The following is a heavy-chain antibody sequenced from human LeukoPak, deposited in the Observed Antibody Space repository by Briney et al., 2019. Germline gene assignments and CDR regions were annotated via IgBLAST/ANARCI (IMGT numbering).Heavy chain of an antibody. CDR3: AHRRGYYGSGSYYTGFDY. J-gene: IGHJ4*02. CDR2: IYWDDDK. D-gene: IGHD3-10*01. V-gene: IGHV2-5*02. CDR1: GFSLSTSGVG. Sequence: SGPTLVNPTQTLTLTCTFSGFSLSTSGVGVGWIRQPPGKAPEWLALIYWDDDKRYSPSLKSRLTITKDTSKNQVVLTMTNMDPVDTVTYYCAHRRGYYGSGSYYTGFDYWGQGTLVTVSS.